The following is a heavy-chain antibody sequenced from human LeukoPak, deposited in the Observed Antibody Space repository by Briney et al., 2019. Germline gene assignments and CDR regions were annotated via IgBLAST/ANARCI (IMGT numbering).Heavy chain of an antibody. CDR2: IGISSGNT. J-gene: IGHJ4*02. V-gene: IGHV3-48*01. D-gene: IGHD5-24*01. CDR1: GFTFSAYS. CDR3: ARDYKYAFDN. Sequence: GGSLRLSCAASGFTFSAYSMNWVRQAPGKGLEWMSYIGISSGNTKYADSVKGRFTISGDKAKNSLYLQMNSLRVEDTAVYYCARDYKYAFDNWGQGTLVTVSS.